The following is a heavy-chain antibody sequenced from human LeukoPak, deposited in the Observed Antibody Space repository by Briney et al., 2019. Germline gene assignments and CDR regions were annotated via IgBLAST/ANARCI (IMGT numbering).Heavy chain of an antibody. V-gene: IGHV3-23*01. D-gene: IGHD3-22*01. CDR1: GFTFSSYA. Sequence: LTGGSLRLSCAASGFTFSSYAMSWVRQAPGKGLEWVSAISGSGGSTYYADSVKGRFTISRDNSKNTLYLQMNSLRAEDTAVYYCAKVRYYDSSGYYYGAYFDYWGQGTLVTVSS. J-gene: IGHJ4*02. CDR2: ISGSGGST. CDR3: AKVRYYDSSGYYYGAYFDY.